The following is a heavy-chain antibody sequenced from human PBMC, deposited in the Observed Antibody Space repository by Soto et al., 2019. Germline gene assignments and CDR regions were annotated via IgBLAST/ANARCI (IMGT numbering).Heavy chain of an antibody. Sequence: SETLSLTCAVYGGSFSGYYWSWIRQPPGKGLEWIGEINHSGSTNYNPSLKSRVTISVDTSKNQFSLKLSSVTAADTAVYYCARGQHRLYYYYYMDVWGKGTTVTVSS. CDR1: GGSFSGYY. CDR2: INHSGST. CDR3: ARGQHRLYYYYYMDV. D-gene: IGHD1-1*01. V-gene: IGHV4-34*01. J-gene: IGHJ6*03.